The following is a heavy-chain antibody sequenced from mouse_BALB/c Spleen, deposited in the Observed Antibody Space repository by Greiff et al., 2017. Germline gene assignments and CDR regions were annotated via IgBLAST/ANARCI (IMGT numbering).Heavy chain of an antibody. CDR1: GYTFTSYW. J-gene: IGHJ2*01. CDR3: ARSGTTVVPYFDY. D-gene: IGHD1-1*01. CDR2: IYPGDGDT. Sequence: QVQLQQSGAELARPGASVKLSCKASGYTFTSYWMQWVKQRPGQGLEWIGAIYPGDGDTRYTQKFKGKATLTADKSSSTAYMQLSSLASEDSAVYYCARSGTTVVPYFDYWGQGTTLTVSS. V-gene: IGHV1-87*01.